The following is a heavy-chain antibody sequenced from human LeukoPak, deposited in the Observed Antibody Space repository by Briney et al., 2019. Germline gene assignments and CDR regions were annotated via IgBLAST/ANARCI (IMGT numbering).Heavy chain of an antibody. CDR2: IWYDGSNK. Sequence: GGSLTLSCAASGLTFSSYVMHGLRQAPGKGLEWVAVIWYDGSNKYYADSVKGRFTISRDNSKNTLYLQMNSLRAEDTAVYYCARGEGSSGYYRGLDYWGQGTLVTVSS. CDR1: GLTFSSYV. J-gene: IGHJ4*02. CDR3: ARGEGSSGYYRGLDY. D-gene: IGHD3-22*01. V-gene: IGHV3-33*01.